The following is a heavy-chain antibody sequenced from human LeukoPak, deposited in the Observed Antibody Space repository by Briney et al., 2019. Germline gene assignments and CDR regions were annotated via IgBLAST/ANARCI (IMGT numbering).Heavy chain of an antibody. Sequence: ASVKVSCKASGYTFTSYDINWVRQATGQGLEWMGWMNPNSGGTNYAQKFQGRVTMTRDTSISTAYMELSRLRSDDTAVCYCARVANWGSSPIDYWGQGTLVTVSS. D-gene: IGHD7-27*01. J-gene: IGHJ4*02. CDR2: MNPNSGGT. CDR3: ARVANWGSSPIDY. V-gene: IGHV1-2*02. CDR1: GYTFTSYD.